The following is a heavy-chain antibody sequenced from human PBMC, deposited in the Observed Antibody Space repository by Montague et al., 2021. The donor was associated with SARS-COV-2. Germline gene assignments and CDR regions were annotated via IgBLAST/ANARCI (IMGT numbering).Heavy chain of an antibody. CDR2: IFYNGYT. Sequence: SETLSLTCTVSGGTVRDYYWNWIRQTPGKGLEWIGYIFYNGYTKXXPSLESRVTLSVDTAGNQFFLSLRSVTASDTATYFCARHSVSEDGTFFRSYFDPWGQGAQVIVSS. V-gene: IGHV4-59*08. CDR3: ARHSVSEDGTFFRSYFDP. CDR1: GGTVRDYY. D-gene: IGHD1-1*01. J-gene: IGHJ5*02.